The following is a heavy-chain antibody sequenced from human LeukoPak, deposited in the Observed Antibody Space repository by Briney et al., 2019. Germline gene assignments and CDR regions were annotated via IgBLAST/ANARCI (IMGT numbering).Heavy chain of an antibody. J-gene: IGHJ4*02. V-gene: IGHV3-23*01. CDR2: ISSRGDST. Sequence: GGSLRLSCAASGFTFSSSWMSWVRQVPGRGLEWVSTISSRGDSTYVADSVKGRFTISRDNSKNSLYLQMNTVRAEDTAVYYCVKGPRPDITVAHTVENWGQGTLVTVSS. CDR1: GFTFSSSW. D-gene: IGHD6-19*01. CDR3: VKGPRPDITVAHTVEN.